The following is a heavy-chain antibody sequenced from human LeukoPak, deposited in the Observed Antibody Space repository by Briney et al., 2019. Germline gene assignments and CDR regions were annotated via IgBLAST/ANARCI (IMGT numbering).Heavy chain of an antibody. D-gene: IGHD3-22*01. CDR2: IYYSGST. Sequence: SETLSLTCTVSGGSISNYYWSWIRQPPVKGLEWIGYIYYSGSTNYNPSLKSRVTISVDTSKNQFSLNLSSVTAADTAMYYCARDRSPEGYYDSSHWDYYHGMDVWGQGTTVTVSS. CDR1: GGSISNYY. CDR3: ARDRSPEGYYDSSHWDYYHGMDV. V-gene: IGHV4-59*01. J-gene: IGHJ6*02.